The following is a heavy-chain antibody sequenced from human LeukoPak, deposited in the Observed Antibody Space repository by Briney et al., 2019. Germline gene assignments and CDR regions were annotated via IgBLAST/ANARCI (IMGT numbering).Heavy chain of an antibody. J-gene: IGHJ4*02. V-gene: IGHV4-39*01. CDR2: IYYSGST. D-gene: IGHD1-7*01. CDR1: GGSISSSSYY. Sequence: HSETLSLTCTVSGGSISSSSYYWGWIRQPPGKGLEWIGSIYYSGSTYYNPSLKSRVTISVDTSKNQFSLKLSSVTAADTAVYYCATILTGTTPFDYWGQGTLVTVSS. CDR3: ATILTGTTPFDY.